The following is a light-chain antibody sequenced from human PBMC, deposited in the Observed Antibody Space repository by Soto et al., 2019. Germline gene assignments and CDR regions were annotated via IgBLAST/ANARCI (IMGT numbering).Light chain of an antibody. CDR1: SSDVGGYNY. Sequence: QSALTQPPSASGSPGQSVTISCTGTSSDVGGYNYVSWYQQHPGKAPKLMIYEVSKRPSGVPDRFSGSKSGGTASLTVSGLQAEDEADYYCSSYAGSNNVVFGGGTKLTVL. CDR2: EVS. CDR3: SSYAGSNNVV. J-gene: IGLJ2*01. V-gene: IGLV2-8*01.